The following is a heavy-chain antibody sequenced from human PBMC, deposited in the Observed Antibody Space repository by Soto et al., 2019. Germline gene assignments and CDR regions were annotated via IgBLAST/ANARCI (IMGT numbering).Heavy chain of an antibody. V-gene: IGHV2-5*02. Sequence: QITLKESGPTLVKPTQPLTLTCTFSGFSLSTSGVGVGWIRQPPGKALEWLALIYWDDDKRYSPSLKSRLTISKDTSKNQVVLTMTNMDPVDTAPYYCARSGYCSSTSCYRWVDLYGGFDYWGQGTLVTVSS. CDR2: IYWDDDK. J-gene: IGHJ4*02. D-gene: IGHD2-2*02. CDR1: GFSLSTSGVG. CDR3: ARSGYCSSTSCYRWVDLYGGFDY.